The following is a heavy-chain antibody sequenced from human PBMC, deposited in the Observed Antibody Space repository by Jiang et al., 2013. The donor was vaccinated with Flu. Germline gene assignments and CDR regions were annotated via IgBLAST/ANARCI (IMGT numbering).Heavy chain of an antibody. CDR2: TYYRSKWYN. CDR1: SVSSNSAA. J-gene: IGHJ3*02. D-gene: IGHD1-26*01. CDR3: ARWDSWRDAFDI. V-gene: IGHV6-1*01. Sequence: SVSSNSAAWNWIRQSPSRGLEWLGRTYYRSKWYNDYAVSVKSRITINPDTSKNQFSLQLNSVTPEDTAVYYCARWDSWRDAFDIWGQGTMVAVSS.